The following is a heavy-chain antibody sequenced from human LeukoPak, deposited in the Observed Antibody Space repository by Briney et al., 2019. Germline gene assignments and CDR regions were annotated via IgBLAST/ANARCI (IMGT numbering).Heavy chain of an antibody. V-gene: IGHV1-8*01. CDR1: GYTFTSYD. D-gene: IGHD2-15*01. Sequence: ASVKVSCKASGYTFTSYDINWVRQATGQGLEWMGWMNPNSGNTGYAQKFQGRVTMTRSTSISTAYMELSSLRSEDTAVYYCARAGWYAYYYYYGMDVWGQGTTVTVSS. CDR3: ARAGWYAYYYYYGMDV. J-gene: IGHJ6*02. CDR2: MNPNSGNT.